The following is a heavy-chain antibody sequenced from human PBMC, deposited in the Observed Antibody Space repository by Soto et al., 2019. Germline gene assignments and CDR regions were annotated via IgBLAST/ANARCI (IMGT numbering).Heavy chain of an antibody. CDR3: ARVRSQSGYYWGGDI. CDR1: GYTFTSYY. V-gene: IGHV1-46*01. Sequence: ASVKVSCKASGYTFTSYYMHWVRQAPGQGLEWMGIINPSGGSTSYAQKFQGGVTMTRDTSTSTVYMELSSLRSEDTAAYYCARVRSQSGYYWGGDIWGKGKMVTV. D-gene: IGHD3-22*01. CDR2: INPSGGST. J-gene: IGHJ3*02.